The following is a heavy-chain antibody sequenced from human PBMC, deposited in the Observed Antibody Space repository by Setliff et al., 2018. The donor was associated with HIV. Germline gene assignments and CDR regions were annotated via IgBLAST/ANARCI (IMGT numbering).Heavy chain of an antibody. CDR2: FMYTDIHYVNYLN. CDR1: GASFVGGNH. V-gene: IGHV4-30-4*01. D-gene: IGHD1-1*01. J-gene: IGHJ4*02. CDR3: ARARTDGYNVSLYYFDL. Sequence: SETLSLTCAVSGASFVGGNHWSWIRRNPERSLEWIAYFMYTDIHYVNYLNYRNPSLARRLSISVDKSKNQFSLTLSSVTAADTAVYYCARARTDGYNVSLYYFDLWGQGTPVTVSS.